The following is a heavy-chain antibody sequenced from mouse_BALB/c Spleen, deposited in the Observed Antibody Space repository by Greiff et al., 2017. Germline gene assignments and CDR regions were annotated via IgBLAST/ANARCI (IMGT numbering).Heavy chain of an antibody. V-gene: IGHV1-14*01. CDR2: INPYNDGT. J-gene: IGHJ4*01. CDR1: GYTFTSYV. CDR3: ASLYGSSDYYAMDY. Sequence: VQLKESGPELVKPGASVKMSCKASGYTFTSYVMHWVKQKPGQGLEWIGYINPYNDGTKYNEKFKGKATLTSDKSSSTAYMELSSLTSEDSAVYYCASLYGSSDYYAMDYWGQGTSVTVSS. D-gene: IGHD1-1*01.